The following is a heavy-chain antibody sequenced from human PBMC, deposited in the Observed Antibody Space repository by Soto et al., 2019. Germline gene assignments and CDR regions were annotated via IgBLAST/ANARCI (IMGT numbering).Heavy chain of an antibody. J-gene: IGHJ4*02. D-gene: IGHD3-10*01. V-gene: IGHV1-69*02. CDR2: INPILSMS. CDR1: GDTFSFYS. CDR3: ASSYGSGYRAFDY. Sequence: QVQLVQSGAEVKKPGSSVRVSCKASGDTFSFYSINWVRQAPGLGLEWMGRINPILSMSNYAQRFQGRVTVTADKSTSPAYMELSSLSSEDTAMYDCASSYGSGYRAFDYWGQGALVTVSS.